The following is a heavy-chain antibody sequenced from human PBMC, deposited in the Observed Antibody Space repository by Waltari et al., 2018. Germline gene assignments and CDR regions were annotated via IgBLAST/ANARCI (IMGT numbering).Heavy chain of an antibody. CDR3: ARNLAARWFDP. Sequence: QVQLQESGPGLVKPSETLSLTCTVSGGSISSYYWSWIRQPPGKGLEWIGYIYYSGSTTYNPSLKSRVTISVDTSKNQFSRKLSSVTAADTAVYYCARNLAARWFDPWGQGTLVTV. V-gene: IGHV4-59*08. D-gene: IGHD6-6*01. CDR2: IYYSGST. J-gene: IGHJ5*02. CDR1: GGSISSYY.